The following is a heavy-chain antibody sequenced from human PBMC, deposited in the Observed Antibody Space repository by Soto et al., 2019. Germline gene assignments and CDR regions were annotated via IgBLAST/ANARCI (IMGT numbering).Heavy chain of an antibody. J-gene: IGHJ4*02. CDR3: ARLPPRGSGSSHED. Sequence: QLQLQESGPGLVKPSETLSLTCTVSGGSISSSSYYWGWIRQPPGKGLEWIGSIYYSGSTYYNPSLKSRVTISVDTSKNQFSLKLSSVTAADTAVYYCARLPPRGSGSSHEDWGQGTLVTVSS. CDR1: GGSISSSSYY. CDR2: IYYSGST. D-gene: IGHD3-10*01. V-gene: IGHV4-39*01.